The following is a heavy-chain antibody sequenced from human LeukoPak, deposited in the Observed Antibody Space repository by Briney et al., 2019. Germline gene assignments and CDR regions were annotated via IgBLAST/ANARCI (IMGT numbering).Heavy chain of an antibody. J-gene: IGHJ4*02. CDR3: SRDHPHYYDITPLDY. CDR2: INPKLGIA. CDR1: VYTFTGYY. D-gene: IGHD3-22*01. V-gene: IGHV1-69*10. Sequence: SVKVSCMASVYTFTGYYMHGVRQAPGRGREWVGRINPKLGIANYAQKCQGRVTITADKSTSTAYMELSSLRSEDTAVYYCSRDHPHYYDITPLDYWGQGTLVTVSS.